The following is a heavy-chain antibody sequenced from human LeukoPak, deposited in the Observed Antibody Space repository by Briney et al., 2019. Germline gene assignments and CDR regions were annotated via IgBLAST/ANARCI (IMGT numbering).Heavy chain of an antibody. D-gene: IGHD5-12*01. CDR3: ARGSSGYKIGY. V-gene: IGHV3-21*01. CDR2: ISSSSSYI. J-gene: IGHJ4*02. CDR1: GFTFSSYS. Sequence: GGSLRLSCAASGFTFSSYSMNWVRQAPGKGLEWVSSISSSSSYIYYADSVKGRLTISRDNAKNSLYLQMNSLRAEDTAVYYCARGSSGYKIGYWGQGTLVTVSS.